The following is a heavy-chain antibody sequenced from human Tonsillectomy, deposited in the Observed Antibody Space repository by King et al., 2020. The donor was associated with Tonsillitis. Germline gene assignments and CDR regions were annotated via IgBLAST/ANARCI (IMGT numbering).Heavy chain of an antibody. D-gene: IGHD3-22*01. J-gene: IGHJ6*02. Sequence: VQLVESGGGLVQPGGSLRLSCAASGFTFSSYWMNWVRQAPGKGLEWVAHIKQDGSEKYYVDSVKGRFTISRDNAKNTLYLQMNSLRAEETAVYYCARWTPPRQWLEGYYGIVVWGQGTTVTVS. V-gene: IGHV3-7*03. CDR1: GFTFSSYW. CDR2: IKQDGSEK. CDR3: ARWTPPRQWLEGYYGIVV.